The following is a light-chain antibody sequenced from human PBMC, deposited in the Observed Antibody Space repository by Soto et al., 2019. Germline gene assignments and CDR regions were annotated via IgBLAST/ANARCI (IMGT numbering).Light chain of an antibody. V-gene: IGKV3-15*01. CDR2: GAS. CDR3: QQYSNWPPGT. Sequence: EIVMTQSPATLSVSPGERATRSCRASQSVGSNLAWYQQKPGQAPRLLIYGASTRATGIPARFSGSGSGTEFTLNISSLQSEDFAVYYCQQYSNWPPGTFGQGTKVEIK. CDR1: QSVGSN. J-gene: IGKJ1*01.